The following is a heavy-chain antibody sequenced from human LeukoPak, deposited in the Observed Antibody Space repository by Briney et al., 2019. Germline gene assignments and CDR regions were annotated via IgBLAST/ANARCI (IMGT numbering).Heavy chain of an antibody. Sequence: GGSLRLSCAASGFRFDDYGMTWVRQAPGKGLEWVSGINWNGISTGYADSVKGRFTISRDNAKNSLYLQMNSLRAEDTAFYYCARAPLTRYWYESSFDHDTFYYYMDVWGKGTTVTISS. J-gene: IGHJ6*03. CDR3: ARAPLTRYWYESSFDHDTFYYYMDV. V-gene: IGHV3-20*04. CDR1: GFRFDDYG. D-gene: IGHD3-22*01. CDR2: INWNGIST.